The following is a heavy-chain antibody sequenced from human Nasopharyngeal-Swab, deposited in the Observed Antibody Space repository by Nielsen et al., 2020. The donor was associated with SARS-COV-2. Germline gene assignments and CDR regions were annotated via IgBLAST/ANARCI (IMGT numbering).Heavy chain of an antibody. CDR2: IYSGGST. D-gene: IGHD5-24*01. J-gene: IGHJ4*02. CDR1: GFTVSSNY. Sequence: GESLKISCAASGFTVSSNYMSWVRHAPGKGLEWVAVIYSGGSTNYADSVKGRVTISRDNSKNTLYLQMNSLRAEDTAVYYCARDLEMAGGLDYWGQGTLVTVSS. V-gene: IGHV3-66*01. CDR3: ARDLEMAGGLDY.